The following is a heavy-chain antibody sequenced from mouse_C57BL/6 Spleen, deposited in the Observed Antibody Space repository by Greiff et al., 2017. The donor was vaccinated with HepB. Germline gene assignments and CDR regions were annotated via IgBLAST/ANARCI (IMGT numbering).Heavy chain of an antibody. J-gene: IGHJ3*01. V-gene: IGHV1-19*01. CDR1: GYTFTDYY. D-gene: IGHD3-2*02. Sequence: EVKLQQSGPVLVKPGASVKMSCKASGYTFTDYYMNWVKQSHGKSLEWIGVINPYNGGTSYNQKFKGKATLTVDKSSSTAYMELNSLTSEDSAVYYCARSDSSGYWFAYWGQGTLVTVSA. CDR3: ARSDSSGYWFAY. CDR2: INPYNGGT.